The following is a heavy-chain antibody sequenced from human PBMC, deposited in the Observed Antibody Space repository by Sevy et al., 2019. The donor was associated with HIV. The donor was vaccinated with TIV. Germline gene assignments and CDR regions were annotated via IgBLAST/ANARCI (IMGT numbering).Heavy chain of an antibody. J-gene: IGHJ5*02. D-gene: IGHD2-2*03. CDR2: MNPNSGNT. V-gene: IGHV1-8*01. CDR3: AGGTVLLGIVVVPAARGWFDP. Sequence: ASVKVSCKASGYTFTNYDINWVRQATGQGLEWMGWMNPNSGNTGYAQKFQGRVTMTRNTSISEAYMGLSSLRSEDTAVYYCAGGTVLLGIVVVPAARGWFDPWGQGTLVTVSS. CDR1: GYTFTNYD.